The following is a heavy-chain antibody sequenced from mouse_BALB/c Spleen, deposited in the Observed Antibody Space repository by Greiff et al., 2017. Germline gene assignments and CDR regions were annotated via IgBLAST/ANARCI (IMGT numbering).Heavy chain of an antibody. D-gene: IGHD2-10*02. CDR3: ARGQGYGNYLYYFDY. V-gene: IGHV5-6-5*01. Sequence: EVQVVESGGGLVKPGGSLKLSCAASGFTFSSYAMSWVRQTPEKRLEWVASISSGGSTYYPDSVKGRFTISRDNARNILYLQMSSLRSEDTAMYYCARGQGYGNYLYYFDYWGQGTTLTVSS. J-gene: IGHJ2*01. CDR1: GFTFSSYA. CDR2: ISSGGST.